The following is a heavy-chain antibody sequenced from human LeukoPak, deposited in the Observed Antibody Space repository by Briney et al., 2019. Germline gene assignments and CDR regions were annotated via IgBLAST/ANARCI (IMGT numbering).Heavy chain of an antibody. J-gene: IGHJ4*02. Sequence: GGSLRLSCAASGFTFSNAWMNWVRQAPGKGLEWVSSIGSSSNYIYYADSLKGRFTISRDNARNSLYLQMNSLRAEDTAVYYCARVGYYWIDYWGQGTLVTVSS. CDR3: ARVGYYWIDY. D-gene: IGHD1-26*01. CDR2: IGSSSNYI. V-gene: IGHV3-21*01. CDR1: GFTFSNAW.